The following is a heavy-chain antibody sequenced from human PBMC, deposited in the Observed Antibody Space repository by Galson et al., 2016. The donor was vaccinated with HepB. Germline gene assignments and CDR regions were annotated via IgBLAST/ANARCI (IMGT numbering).Heavy chain of an antibody. Sequence: SVKVSCKASGFTFTTYGISWVRQAPGQGLEWMGWISTYSGNTDYAQKFQDRFTMTTDTSTTTAYMELRSLTSDDTAVYFCSGGACYHALAYWGQGTLVTVSS. CDR3: SGGACYHALAY. CDR2: ISTYSGNT. V-gene: IGHV1-18*01. CDR1: GFTFTTYG. D-gene: IGHD2-21*02. J-gene: IGHJ4*02.